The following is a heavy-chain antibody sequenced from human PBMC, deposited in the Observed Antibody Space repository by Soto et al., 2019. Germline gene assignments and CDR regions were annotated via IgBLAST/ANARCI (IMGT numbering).Heavy chain of an antibody. J-gene: IGHJ4*02. CDR2: MYYSGST. D-gene: IGHD6-13*01. V-gene: IGHV4-31*03. CDR3: ARGYRQSGYSSSWGFDY. CDR1: GGSINRGGYY. Sequence: QVQLRESGPGLVKPSQTLSLTCTVSGGSINRGGYYWNGIRQHPGKGLEWIGYMYYSGSTYYNPFRRSRVIISADTSENHFSLKLSAVTASDTAVYFWARGYRQSGYSSSWGFDYWGQGTLVNVSS.